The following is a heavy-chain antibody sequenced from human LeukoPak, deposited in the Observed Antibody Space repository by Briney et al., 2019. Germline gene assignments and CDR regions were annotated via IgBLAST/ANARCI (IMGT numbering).Heavy chain of an antibody. CDR2: ISSGGSTI. V-gene: IGHV3-11*01. Sequence: PGGSLRLSCAASGFTFSDYYMSWIRQAPGKGLEWVSYISSGGSTIYYADSVKGRFTISRDNAKNSLYLQMNSLRAEDTAVYYCARAGIWGSYRSSFLNNWFDPWGQGTLVTVSS. CDR3: ARAGIWGSYRSSFLNNWFDP. CDR1: GFTFSDYY. D-gene: IGHD3-16*02. J-gene: IGHJ5*02.